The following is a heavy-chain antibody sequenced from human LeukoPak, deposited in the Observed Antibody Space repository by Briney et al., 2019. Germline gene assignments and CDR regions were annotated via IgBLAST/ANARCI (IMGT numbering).Heavy chain of an antibody. Sequence: SVKVSCKASGGTFSSYAISWVRQAPGQGLEWMGGIIPIFGTANYAQKFQGRVTITADESTSTAYMELSSLRSEDTAVYCCARHGYIVVVPAVYYYYYMDVWGKGTTVTVSS. CDR1: GGTFSSYA. D-gene: IGHD2-2*01. J-gene: IGHJ6*03. CDR3: ARHGYIVVVPAVYYYYYMDV. CDR2: IIPIFGTA. V-gene: IGHV1-69*01.